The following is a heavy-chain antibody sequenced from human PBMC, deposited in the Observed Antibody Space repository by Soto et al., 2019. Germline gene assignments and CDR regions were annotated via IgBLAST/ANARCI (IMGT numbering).Heavy chain of an antibody. J-gene: IGHJ6*03. CDR3: ANDRSTRGYYYYYMEG. CDR1: VFTFEDYA. D-gene: IGHD4-17*01. CDR2: VSLNSGSI. V-gene: IGHV3-9*01. Sequence: GGPARLACAASVFTFEDYAMPWVRQAPGKGLEWVSGVSLNSGSIGYADSVKGRFTISTDNTKNSLYLQMNSLRAEGTALYYSANDRSTRGYYYYYMEGWGKGTAVTVSS.